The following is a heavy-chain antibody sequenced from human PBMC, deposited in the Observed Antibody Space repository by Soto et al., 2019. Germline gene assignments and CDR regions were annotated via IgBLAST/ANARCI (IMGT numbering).Heavy chain of an antibody. D-gene: IGHD3-22*01. CDR1: GYTFTGYY. CDR3: ARLYYYDTSGSGY. V-gene: IGHV1-2*02. CDR2: INPNSGGT. J-gene: IGHJ4*02. Sequence: SVKVSCKASGYTFTGYYMHWVRQAPGQGLEWMGWINPNSGGTNYAQKFQGRVTMTRDTSISTAYMELSRLRSDDTAVYYCARLYYYDTSGSGYWGQGTLVTVSS.